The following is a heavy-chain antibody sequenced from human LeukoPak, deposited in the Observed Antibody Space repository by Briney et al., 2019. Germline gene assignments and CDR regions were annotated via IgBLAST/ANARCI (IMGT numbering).Heavy chain of an antibody. J-gene: IGHJ6*03. D-gene: IGHD6-19*01. Sequence: GASVKVSCKASGYTFTSYDINWVRQAPGQGLEWMGWMNPNSGNTGYAQKFQGRVTITRNTSISTAYMELSSLRSEDTAVYYCAREGEYSSGWQRSYYYYYMDVWGKGTTVTVSS. CDR2: MNPNSGNT. CDR1: GYTFTSYD. V-gene: IGHV1-8*03. CDR3: AREGEYSSGWQRSYYYYYMDV.